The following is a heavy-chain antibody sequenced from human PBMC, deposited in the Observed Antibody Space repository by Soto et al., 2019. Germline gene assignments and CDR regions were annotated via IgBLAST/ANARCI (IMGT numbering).Heavy chain of an antibody. CDR2: IIPIFGTA. V-gene: IGHV1-69*14. CDR1: GGTFSSYA. CDR3: AGGGSGCYF. D-gene: IGHD6-19*01. J-gene: IGHJ4*02. Sequence: QVQLVQSGAEVKKPGSSVKVSCKASGGTFSSYAISWVRQAPGQGLEWMGGIIPIFGTANYAQKFQGRVTIPGAKSGSTAYRGLSGVSLEDRAVFYWAGGGSGCYFGAQGPLVPVPS.